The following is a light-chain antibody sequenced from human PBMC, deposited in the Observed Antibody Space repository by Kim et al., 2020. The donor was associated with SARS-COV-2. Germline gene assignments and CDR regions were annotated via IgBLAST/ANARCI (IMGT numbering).Light chain of an antibody. Sequence: IQLTQSPSSLSASVGDTVTITCRASQDISNYLAWYQQKPGKAPALLIYAASTLQTGVPSRFSGSGSGADFTLTISSLQPEDVATYYCQKYNNYPLTFGEGTRLEIK. CDR2: AAS. V-gene: IGKV1-27*01. CDR3: QKYNNYPLT. J-gene: IGKJ5*01. CDR1: QDISNY.